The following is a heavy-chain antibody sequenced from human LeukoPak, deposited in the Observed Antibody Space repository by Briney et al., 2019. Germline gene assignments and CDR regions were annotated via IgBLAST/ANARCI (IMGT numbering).Heavy chain of an antibody. CDR1: GGSISSSSYY. V-gene: IGHV4-39*01. Sequence: PSETLSLTCTVSGGSISSSSYYWGWIRQPPGKGLEWIGSIYYSGSTYYNPSLKSRVTISGDTSKNQFSLKLSSVTAADTAVYYCARHAESGYDRFDHWGQGTLVTVSS. CDR3: ARHAESGYDRFDH. D-gene: IGHD5-12*01. J-gene: IGHJ4*02. CDR2: IYYSGST.